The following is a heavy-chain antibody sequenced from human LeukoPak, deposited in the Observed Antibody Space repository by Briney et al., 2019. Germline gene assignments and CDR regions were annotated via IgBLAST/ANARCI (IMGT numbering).Heavy chain of an antibody. CDR1: GITSRRHW. CDR3: APEPSDDVES. Sequence: GGSLKLSXAASGITSRRHWMSWVRQAPGKGLEWVANIDEDGGEKNYVDSVKGRFTISRDNAKNSWYLQMNSLKTEDTAMYYCAPEPSDDVESWGQGILVTVSS. V-gene: IGHV3-7*01. D-gene: IGHD5-24*01. J-gene: IGHJ4*02. CDR2: IDEDGGEK.